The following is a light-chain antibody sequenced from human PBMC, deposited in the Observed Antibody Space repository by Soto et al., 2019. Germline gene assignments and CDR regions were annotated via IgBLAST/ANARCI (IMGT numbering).Light chain of an antibody. Sequence: IQLTQSPSSLSASVGDTVTIICGASQGISTSLAWYQQTPARAPKFLIYAASSLHRGVPARFSGSGSGTDFTLTISSLQPEDFATYYCQQLNSYPFIFGGGTKVEIK. CDR3: QQLNSYPFI. J-gene: IGKJ4*01. V-gene: IGKV1-9*01. CDR1: QGISTS. CDR2: AAS.